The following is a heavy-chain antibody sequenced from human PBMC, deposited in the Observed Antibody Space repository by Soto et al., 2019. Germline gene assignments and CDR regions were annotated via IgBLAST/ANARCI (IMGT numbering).Heavy chain of an antibody. J-gene: IGHJ5*02. Sequence: PSETLSLTCTVSGASVNSDNYFWSWVQQPPGKGLEWIGYMYYSGSTYYTPSLRSRVSISLDTSKNQFSLRLTSVTAADTAVYYCASQREKVVSPFDPWGQGALVTVSS. CDR3: ASQREKVVSPFDP. D-gene: IGHD2-15*01. CDR1: GASVNSDNYF. CDR2: MYYSGST. V-gene: IGHV4-61*01.